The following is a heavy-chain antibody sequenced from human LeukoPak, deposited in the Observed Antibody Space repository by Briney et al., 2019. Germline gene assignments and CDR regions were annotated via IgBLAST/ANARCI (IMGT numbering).Heavy chain of an antibody. CDR2: INPNSGGT. D-gene: IGHD3-9*01. Sequence: GASVKVSCKASGYTFTGYYMHWVRQAPGQGLEWMGRINPNSGGTNYAQKFQGRVTMTRDTSISTAYMELSRLRSDDTAVYHCAREYYDILTGYYIGYWGQGTLVTVSS. CDR1: GYTFTGYY. CDR3: AREYYDILTGYYIGY. V-gene: IGHV1-2*06. J-gene: IGHJ4*02.